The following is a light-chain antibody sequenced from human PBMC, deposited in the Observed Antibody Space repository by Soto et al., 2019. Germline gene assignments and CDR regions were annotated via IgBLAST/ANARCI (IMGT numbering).Light chain of an antibody. CDR1: QSVSSY. V-gene: IGKV3-11*01. CDR3: QQRSNWPPLT. CDR2: DAS. Sequence: EIVLTQSPATLSSSPGERATLSCRASQSVSSYLAWYQQKPGQAPRLLIYDASNRATGIPARFSGSGSGTAFTLTISSLEPEDFAVYYWQQRSNWPPLTFGGGTKVEIK. J-gene: IGKJ4*01.